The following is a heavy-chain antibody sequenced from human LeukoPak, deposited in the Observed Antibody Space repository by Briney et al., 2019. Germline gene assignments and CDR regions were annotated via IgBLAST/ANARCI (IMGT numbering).Heavy chain of an antibody. CDR3: ARGAVRGVIDFDY. V-gene: IGHV4-59*12. CDR2: IYYSGST. D-gene: IGHD3-10*01. Sequence: SETLSLTCTVSGGSISTYYWSWIRQPPGKGLEWIGYIYYSGSTNYNPSLKSRVTVSVDTSKNQFSLNLTSLTAADTAVYYCARGAVRGVIDFDYWGQGTLVSVSS. CDR1: GGSISTYY. J-gene: IGHJ4*02.